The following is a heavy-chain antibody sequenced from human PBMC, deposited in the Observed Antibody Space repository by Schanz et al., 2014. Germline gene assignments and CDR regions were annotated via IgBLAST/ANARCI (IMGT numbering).Heavy chain of an antibody. J-gene: IGHJ4*02. Sequence: VQLVESGGGVVQPGGSLRLSCAASGFVFRTFAMYWVRQAPGKGLEWVSGINWNGGSTGYADSVKGRFTISRDNAKNSLYLQMNSLRAEDTAVYYCAGGEYQLLYGNWGQGTLATVSS. D-gene: IGHD2-2*02. CDR2: INWNGGST. V-gene: IGHV3-20*04. CDR1: GFVFRTFA. CDR3: AGGEYQLLYGN.